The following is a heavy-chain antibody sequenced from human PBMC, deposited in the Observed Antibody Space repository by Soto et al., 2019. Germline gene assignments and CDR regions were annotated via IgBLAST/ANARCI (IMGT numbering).Heavy chain of an antibody. CDR1: GYTFTSYG. J-gene: IGHJ6*02. CDR2: ISAYNGNT. V-gene: IGHV1-18*01. CDR3: ARDLPRGRLYYYYYGMDV. D-gene: IGHD1-1*01. Sequence: QVQLVQSGAEVKKPGASVKVSCKASGYTFTSYGISWVRQAPGQGLEWMGWISAYNGNTNYAQKLQGRVTMTTDTSTSTAYMELRGLRSDDTAVYYCARDLPRGRLYYYYYGMDVWGQGTTVTVSS.